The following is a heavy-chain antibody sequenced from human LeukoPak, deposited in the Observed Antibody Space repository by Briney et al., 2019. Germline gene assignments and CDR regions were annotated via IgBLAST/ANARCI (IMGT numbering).Heavy chain of an antibody. CDR2: INHSGST. J-gene: IGHJ4*02. D-gene: IGHD2-2*02. Sequence: SSETLSLTCAVSGGSFSGYYWSWIRQPPGKGLEWIGEINHSGSTNYNPSLKSRVTISVDTSKNQFSLKLSSVTAADTAVYYCARGLRYCSSTSCYTRGSSFDYWGQGTLVTVSS. CDR3: ARGLRYCSSTSCYTRGSSFDY. V-gene: IGHV4-34*01. CDR1: GGSFSGYY.